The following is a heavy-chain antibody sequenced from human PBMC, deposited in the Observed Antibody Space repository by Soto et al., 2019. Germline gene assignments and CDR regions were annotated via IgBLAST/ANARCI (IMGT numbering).Heavy chain of an antibody. CDR2: INAGNGNT. CDR3: AIDIGRGDYSSYWYFDL. J-gene: IGHJ2*01. Sequence: QVQLVQSGAEVKKPGASVKVSCKASGYTFTSYAMHWVRQAPGRRLEWMGWINAGNGNTKYSQRFQGRVTITRDTSASTAYMELSSLSSEDTAVYYCAIDIGRGDYSSYWYFDLWGRGTLVTVSS. V-gene: IGHV1-3*01. CDR1: GYTFTSYA. D-gene: IGHD4-4*01.